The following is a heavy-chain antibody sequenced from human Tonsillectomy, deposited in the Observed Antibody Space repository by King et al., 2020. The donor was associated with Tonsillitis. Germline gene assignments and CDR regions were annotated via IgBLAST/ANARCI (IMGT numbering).Heavy chain of an antibody. D-gene: IGHD3-10*01. CDR1: GFTFSSYA. CDR2: ISSNGGST. CDR3: ARGGGAISRRAFDY. V-gene: IGHV3-64*01. J-gene: IGHJ4*02. Sequence: EQLVQSGGGLVQPGGSLRLSCAASGFTFSSYAMHWVRQAPGKGLEYFSAISSNGGSTFYANSVKGRFTISRDNSKNTLYLQMGSLRAEDMAVYYCARGGGAISRRAFDYWGQGTLVTVSS.